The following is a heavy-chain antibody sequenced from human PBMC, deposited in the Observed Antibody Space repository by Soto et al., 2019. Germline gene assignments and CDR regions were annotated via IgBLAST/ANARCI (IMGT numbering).Heavy chain of an antibody. D-gene: IGHD2-21*02. Sequence: SETLSLTCTVSGGSISRYYWSWIRQPPGKGLEWIGYLYNAGSTIYNPSLKSRVTISVDMSQNQFSLNLNYVTAADTAVYYCARDLWGYCGTDCYPLDVWGQGTTVTVSS. CDR3: ARDLWGYCGTDCYPLDV. J-gene: IGHJ6*02. CDR1: GGSISRYY. V-gene: IGHV4-59*01. CDR2: LYNAGST.